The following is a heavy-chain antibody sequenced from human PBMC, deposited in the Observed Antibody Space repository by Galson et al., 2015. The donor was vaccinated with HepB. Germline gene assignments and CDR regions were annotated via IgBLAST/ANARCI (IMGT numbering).Heavy chain of an antibody. V-gene: IGHV5-51*01. CDR1: GYSFTSYW. CDR2: IYPGDSDT. CDR3: ARRKSRPDIAVAEPWFDP. D-gene: IGHD6-19*01. Sequence: QSGAEVKKPGESLKISCKGSGYSFTSYWIGGVRQMPGKGLEWMGIIYPGDSDTRYSPSFQGQVTISADKSISTAYLQWSSLKASDTAMYYCARRKSRPDIAVAEPWFDPWGQGTLVTVSS. J-gene: IGHJ5*02.